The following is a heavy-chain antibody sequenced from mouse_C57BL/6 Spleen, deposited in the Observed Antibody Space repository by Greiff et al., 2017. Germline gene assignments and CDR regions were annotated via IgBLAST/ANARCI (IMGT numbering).Heavy chain of an antibody. V-gene: IGHV1-54*01. CDR1: GYAFTNYL. J-gene: IGHJ4*01. D-gene: IGHD3-2*02. CDR3: ARCWSGGNYAMDY. Sequence: QVQLQQSGAELVRPGTSVKVSCKASGYAFTNYLIEWVKQRPGQGLEWIGVINPGSGGTNYNEKFKGKATLTADKSSSTAYMQLSSLTSEDSAVDFCARCWSGGNYAMDYWGQGTSVTVSS. CDR2: INPGSGGT.